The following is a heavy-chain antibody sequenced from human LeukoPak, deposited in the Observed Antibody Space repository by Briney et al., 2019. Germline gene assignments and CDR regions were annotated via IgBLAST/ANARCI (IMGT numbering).Heavy chain of an antibody. D-gene: IGHD6-13*01. Sequence: GGSLRLSCAASGFTFSSYSMNWVRQAPGKGLEWVSSISSSSSYIYYADSVKGRFTISRDNAKNSLYLQMNSLRAEDTAVYYCARDRGSSTGLDYWGRGTLVTVSS. J-gene: IGHJ4*02. CDR2: ISSSSSYI. V-gene: IGHV3-21*01. CDR1: GFTFSSYS. CDR3: ARDRGSSTGLDY.